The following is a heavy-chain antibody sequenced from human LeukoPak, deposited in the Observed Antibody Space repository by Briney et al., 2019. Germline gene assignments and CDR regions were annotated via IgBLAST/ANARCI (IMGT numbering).Heavy chain of an antibody. CDR3: ARDLGIAARPVFDQ. CDR2: FSGSGKDT. Sequence: GGSLRLSCAASGFTLRNYAMNWVRRAPGKGLEWVSSFSGSGKDTYYADSVKGRFTISRDDSKNTLSLQMDSLRADDTAVYYCARDLGIAARPVFDQWGQGTLVTVSS. J-gene: IGHJ4*02. V-gene: IGHV3-23*01. CDR1: GFTLRNYA. D-gene: IGHD6-6*01.